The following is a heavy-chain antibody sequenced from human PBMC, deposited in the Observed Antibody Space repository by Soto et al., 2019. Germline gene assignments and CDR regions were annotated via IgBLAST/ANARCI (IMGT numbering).Heavy chain of an antibody. V-gene: IGHV4-30-2*01. CDR2: ISQSGST. Sequence: PSETLSLTCAVSGGSVNSDTYSWSWIRQPPGRGLEWIGYISQSGSTYYNPSLKSRVTISVDMPKNQFSLKMTSVTAADTAVYYCASLLDYFDYWGQGALVTVSS. CDR3: ASLLDYFDY. CDR1: GGSVNSDTYS. J-gene: IGHJ4*02.